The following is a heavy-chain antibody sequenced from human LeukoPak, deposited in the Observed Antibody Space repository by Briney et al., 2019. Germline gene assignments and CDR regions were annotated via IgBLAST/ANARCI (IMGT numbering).Heavy chain of an antibody. D-gene: IGHD3-16*02. Sequence: SETLSLTCAVYGGSFSGYYWSWIRQPPGKGLEWIGEINHSGSTNYNPSLKSRVTISVDTSKNQFSLKLSPVTAADTAVYYCARARRRYDYVWGSYRQYYFDYWGQGTLVTVSS. CDR2: INHSGST. J-gene: IGHJ4*02. V-gene: IGHV4-34*01. CDR1: GGSFSGYY. CDR3: ARARRRYDYVWGSYRQYYFDY.